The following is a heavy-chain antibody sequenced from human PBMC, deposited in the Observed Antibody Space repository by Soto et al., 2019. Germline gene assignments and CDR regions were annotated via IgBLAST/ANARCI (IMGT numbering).Heavy chain of an antibody. Sequence: EVQLLESGGGLVQPGGSLRLSCAASGFTFSSFAMTWVRQAPGKGLEWVSSVSGSGGRTSYADSVKGRVTIARDNSNNTLYLQINSLSAEDTAVYCCTIVANDHWGQGTLVIVSS. CDR1: GFTFSSFA. J-gene: IGHJ4*02. CDR2: VSGSGGRT. CDR3: TIVANDH. V-gene: IGHV3-23*01. D-gene: IGHD5-12*01.